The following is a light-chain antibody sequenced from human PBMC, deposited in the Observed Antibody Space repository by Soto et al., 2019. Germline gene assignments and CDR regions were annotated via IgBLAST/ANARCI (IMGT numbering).Light chain of an antibody. V-gene: IGLV2-14*01. Sequence: QSALTQPASVSGSPGQSITISCTGTSSDVGAYNYVSWYQHHPGKVPKLLIYEVTNRPSGVSDRFSGSKSGNTASLTISGLQPEDEADYYCSSKRDSSTLFVFGTGPKLTV. CDR2: EVT. CDR1: SSDVGAYNY. J-gene: IGLJ1*01. CDR3: SSKRDSSTLFV.